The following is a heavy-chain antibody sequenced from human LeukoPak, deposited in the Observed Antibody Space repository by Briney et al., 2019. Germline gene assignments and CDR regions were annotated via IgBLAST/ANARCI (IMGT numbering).Heavy chain of an antibody. CDR3: ARSPGDPYYYYYMDV. Sequence: ASVKVSCKASGYTFTSYDINWVRQATGQGLEWMGWMNPNSGNTGYAQKFQGRVTITRNTSISTAYMELSSLRSEDTAVYYCARSPGDPYYYYYMDVWGKGTTVTVSS. CDR2: MNPNSGNT. CDR1: GYTFTSYD. V-gene: IGHV1-8*03. J-gene: IGHJ6*03. D-gene: IGHD3-10*01.